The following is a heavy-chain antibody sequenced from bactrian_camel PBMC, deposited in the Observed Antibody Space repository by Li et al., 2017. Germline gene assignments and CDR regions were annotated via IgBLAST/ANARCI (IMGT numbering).Heavy chain of an antibody. CDR1: GYYS. D-gene: IGHD2*01. CDR2: TGLDGVT. CDR3: AAHQIQWACYTRTLYLY. J-gene: IGHJ4*01. V-gene: IGHV3S44*01. Sequence: VQLVESGGGSVQAGQSLKLSCTVHGYYSMGWFRQAPGKDREGVAATGLDGVTRYTDSVKGRFSISLDSARENLVLQMNDLRPEDTAMYYCAAHQIQWACYTRTLYLYWGQGTQVTVS.